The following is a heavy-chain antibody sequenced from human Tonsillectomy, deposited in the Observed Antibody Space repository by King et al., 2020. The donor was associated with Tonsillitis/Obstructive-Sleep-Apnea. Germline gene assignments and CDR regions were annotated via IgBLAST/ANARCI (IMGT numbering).Heavy chain of an antibody. CDR2: IYYRGST. Sequence: HLQESGPGLVKPSETLSLTCTVSGGSISSYYWSWIRQTPGKGLEWIGYIYYRGSTNYNPSLKSRVTIAVETSKNQFPLRLSSVTAADTAVYFCARMTTLGYYFDFWGQGTLVTVSS. J-gene: IGHJ4*02. CDR1: GGSISSYY. D-gene: IGHD3-16*01. V-gene: IGHV4-59*01. CDR3: ARMTTLGYYFDF.